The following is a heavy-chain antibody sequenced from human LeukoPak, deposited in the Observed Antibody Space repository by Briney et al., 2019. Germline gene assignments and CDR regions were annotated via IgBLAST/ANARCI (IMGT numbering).Heavy chain of an antibody. CDR2: IYYSGST. J-gene: IGHJ4*02. Sequence: SETLSLTCTVSGGSISSSSYYWGWIRQPPGRGLEWIGSIYYSGSTYYNPSLKSRVTISVDTSKNQFSLKLSSVTAADTAVYYCARAYDFWSGYSFTLFDYWGQGTLVTVSS. CDR3: ARAYDFWSGYSFTLFDY. CDR1: GGSISSSSYY. D-gene: IGHD3-3*01. V-gene: IGHV4-39*07.